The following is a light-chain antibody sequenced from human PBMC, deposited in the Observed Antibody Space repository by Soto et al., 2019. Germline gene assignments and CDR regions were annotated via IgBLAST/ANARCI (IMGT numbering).Light chain of an antibody. CDR2: GAS. CDR1: QSVNRRY. V-gene: IGKV3-20*01. Sequence: EIVLTQSPGTLSLSPGERATLSCRASQSVNRRYLAWYQQKPGQAPRLLIYGASSRATGIPDRFSGTGSGTDFARIITRLEPEDFAVYYCQQYGSSPYTFGLGTKLEIK. J-gene: IGKJ2*01. CDR3: QQYGSSPYT.